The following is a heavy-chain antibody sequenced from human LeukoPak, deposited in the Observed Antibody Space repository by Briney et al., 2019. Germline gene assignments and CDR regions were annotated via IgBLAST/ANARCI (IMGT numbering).Heavy chain of an antibody. CDR1: GYTFTFYY. CDR3: AREATREAFDI. CDR2: INPNSGGT. J-gene: IGHJ3*02. Sequence: ASVTVSCKSSGYTFTFYYMHWVRQAPGQGLEWMGWINPNSGGTNYAQKFQGRVTMTRDTSISTAYMELSRLRSDDTAVYYCAREATREAFDIWGQGTMVTVSS. V-gene: IGHV1-2*02.